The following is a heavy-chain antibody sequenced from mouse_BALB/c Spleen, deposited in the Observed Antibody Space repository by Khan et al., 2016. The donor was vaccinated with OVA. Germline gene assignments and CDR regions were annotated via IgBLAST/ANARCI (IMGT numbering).Heavy chain of an antibody. CDR2: IFPNTGGT. CDR3: ARSGYGSFAY. J-gene: IGHJ3*01. D-gene: IGHD1-2*01. CDR1: GYTFTDFN. V-gene: IGHV1S29*02. Sequence: VQLQQSGPELVKPGASVRISCKTSGYTFTDFNLDWVKQSHGKSLEWIGYIFPNTGGTGYNQKFKTKATLAVDSSSNTAYMELRSLTSEDSAVYYGARSGYGSFAYWGQGTLVTVSA.